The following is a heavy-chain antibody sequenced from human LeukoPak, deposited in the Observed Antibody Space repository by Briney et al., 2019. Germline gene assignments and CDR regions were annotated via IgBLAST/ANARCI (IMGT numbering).Heavy chain of an antibody. CDR2: IIPLFGIV. J-gene: IGHJ6*02. Sequence: SAKVSCKASGGTFSSHTISWVRQAPEQGLEWMGRIIPLFGIVNYAQKFQDRVTITADKSTSTAYMEVSSLRSEDTAVYYCARIPSGDVDTAMVMYYHYGMDVWGQGTTVTVSS. V-gene: IGHV1-69*02. D-gene: IGHD5-18*01. CDR1: GGTFSSHT. CDR3: ARIPSGDVDTAMVMYYHYGMDV.